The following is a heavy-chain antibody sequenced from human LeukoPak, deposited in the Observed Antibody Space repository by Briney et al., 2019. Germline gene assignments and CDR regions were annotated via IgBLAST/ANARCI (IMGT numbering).Heavy chain of an antibody. CDR1: GGSISSYY. Sequence: SETLSLTCTVSGGSISSYYWSWIRQPPGKGLEWIGYIYYSGSTNYNPSLKSRVTISVDTSKNQFSLKLSSVTAADTAVYYCARVHGSGDFDYWGQGTLVTVSS. CDR2: IYYSGST. V-gene: IGHV4-59*01. CDR3: ARVHGSGDFDY. J-gene: IGHJ4*02. D-gene: IGHD3-10*01.